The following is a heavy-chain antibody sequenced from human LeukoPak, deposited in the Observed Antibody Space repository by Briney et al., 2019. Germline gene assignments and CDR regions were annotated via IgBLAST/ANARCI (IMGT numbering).Heavy chain of an antibody. CDR2: ISSSSSYI. V-gene: IGHV3-21*01. CDR3: ASDYGGKRDAFDI. D-gene: IGHD4-23*01. CDR1: GFTFSSYS. J-gene: IGHJ3*02. Sequence: GGSLRLSCAASGFTFSSYSMNWVRQAPGKGLEWVSSISSSSSYIYYAVSVKGRFTIARDNAKNSLYLQMNSLRAEDTAVYSCASDYGGKRDAFDIWGQGTMVTVSS.